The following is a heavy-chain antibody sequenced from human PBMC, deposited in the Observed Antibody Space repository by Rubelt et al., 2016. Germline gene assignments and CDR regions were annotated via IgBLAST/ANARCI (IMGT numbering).Heavy chain of an antibody. Sequence: GGLVQPSRSLRLSCATSGFTFDDFAMHWVRQAPGKGLEWISSISWNGGFIGYADFLQGRFNISRDNAKHTLYLQMNSLRAEDTALYYCAKDMGFHYGSGVDYWGQGTLVTVSS. J-gene: IGHJ4*02. CDR2: ISWNGGFI. D-gene: IGHD3-10*01. V-gene: IGHV3-9*01. CDR3: AKDMGFHYGSGVDY. CDR1: GFTFDDFA.